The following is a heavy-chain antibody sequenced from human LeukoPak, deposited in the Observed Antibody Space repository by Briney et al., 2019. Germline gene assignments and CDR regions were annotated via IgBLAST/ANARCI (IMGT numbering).Heavy chain of an antibody. CDR2: IYTSGST. CDR1: GGSNSSYY. V-gene: IGHV4-4*07. J-gene: IGHJ3*02. D-gene: IGHD3-10*01. Sequence: PSETLSLXCTVSGGSNSSYYWSWIRPPAGKGLEWIGRIYTSGSTNYNPSLKSRVTMSVDTSKNQFSLKLSSVTAADTAVYYCARGKSSGSYFAFDIWGQGTMVTVSS. CDR3: ARGKSSGSYFAFDI.